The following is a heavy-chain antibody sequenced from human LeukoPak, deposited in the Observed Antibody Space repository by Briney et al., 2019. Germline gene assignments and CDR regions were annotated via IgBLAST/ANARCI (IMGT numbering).Heavy chain of an antibody. CDR2: INPNSGGT. CDR3: ATGEVGAIFDY. J-gene: IGHJ4*02. CDR1: GYTFTGYY. Sequence: ASVKLSCKATGYTFTGYYIHWVRNPHGQGLEWMGWINPNSGGTNYAQKFQGRVTMTRETSISTAYMELSRLRSDDTAVYYCATGEVGAIFDYWGQGTLVTVSS. D-gene: IGHD1-26*01. V-gene: IGHV1-2*02.